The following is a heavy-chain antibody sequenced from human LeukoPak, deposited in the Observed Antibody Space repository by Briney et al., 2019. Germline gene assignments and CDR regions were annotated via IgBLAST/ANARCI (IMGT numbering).Heavy chain of an antibody. V-gene: IGHV3-20*04. D-gene: IGHD6-13*01. CDR3: ASLGVAAAGTSYYMDV. CDR2: INWNGGST. Sequence: GGSLRLSCPASGFTFDDYGMSWVRQAPGKGLEWVSGINWNGGSTGYADSVKGRFTISRDNAKNSLYLQMNSLRAEDTALYYCASLGVAAAGTSYYMDVWGKGTTVTVSS. CDR1: GFTFDDYG. J-gene: IGHJ6*03.